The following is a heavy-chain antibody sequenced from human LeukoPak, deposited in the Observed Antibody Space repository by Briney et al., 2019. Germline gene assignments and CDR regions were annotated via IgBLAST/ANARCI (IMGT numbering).Heavy chain of an antibody. CDR3: VRGGNGYNNFDS. D-gene: IGHD5-24*01. V-gene: IGHV4-34*01. CDR2: INHSGST. CDR1: GGSFSGYY. Sequence: SETLSLTCAVYGGSFSGYYWSWIRQPPGKGLEWIGEINHSGSTNYNPSLKSRVTISVDTSKNQFSLKLSSVTAADTAVYYCVRGGNGYNNFDSWGQGTLVTVSS. J-gene: IGHJ4*02.